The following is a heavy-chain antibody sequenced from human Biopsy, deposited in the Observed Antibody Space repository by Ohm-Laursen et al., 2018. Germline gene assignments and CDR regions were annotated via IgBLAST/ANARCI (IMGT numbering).Heavy chain of an antibody. CDR3: ARATNSTDWPYYYFYGMDV. Sequence: GTLSLTCTVSGGSISSDYWSWIRQTPGKGLEWIGYIYYSGSTNYNPSLKSRVTISADRSKNQFSLKLTSVTAADTAVYYCARATNSTDWPYYYFYGMDVWGQGTTVTVSS. J-gene: IGHJ6*02. V-gene: IGHV4-59*01. CDR1: GGSISSDY. CDR2: IYYSGST. D-gene: IGHD2/OR15-2a*01.